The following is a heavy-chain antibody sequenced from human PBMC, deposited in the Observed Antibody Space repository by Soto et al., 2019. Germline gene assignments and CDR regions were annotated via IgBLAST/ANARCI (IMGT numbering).Heavy chain of an antibody. V-gene: IGHV3-66*01. CDR3: ARDMVRGMDV. Sequence: XXSLTLSFAASGFTVSSNYMSWVRQAPGKGLEWVSVIYSGGSTYYADSVKGRFTISRDNSKNTLYLQMNCLRAEDTAVYYCARDMVRGMDVWGQGTTVTVSS. J-gene: IGHJ6*02. CDR2: IYSGGST. CDR1: GFTVSSNY. D-gene: IGHD3-10*01.